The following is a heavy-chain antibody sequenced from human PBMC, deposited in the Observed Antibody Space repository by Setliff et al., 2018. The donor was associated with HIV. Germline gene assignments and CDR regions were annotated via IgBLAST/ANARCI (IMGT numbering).Heavy chain of an antibody. CDR1: GGSINRSNYY. V-gene: IGHV4-39*01. CDR2: ISYTGST. J-gene: IGHJ4*02. Sequence: SETLSLTCTVPGGSINRSNYYWGWIRQPPGKGLEWIGTISYTGSTYYDPSPKSRVTISLDTSKNQFFLKLSSVTAPDTAIYYCARQTWEYYDTLTGYYRSPKNFDSWGQGTLVTVSS. CDR3: ARQTWEYYDTLTGYYRSPKNFDS. D-gene: IGHD3-9*01.